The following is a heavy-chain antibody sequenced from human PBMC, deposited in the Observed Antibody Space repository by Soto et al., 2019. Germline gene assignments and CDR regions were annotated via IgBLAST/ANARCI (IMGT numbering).Heavy chain of an antibody. Sequence: PGGSLRLSCAASGFTFSLYAIHWVRQAPGKGLEWVAAIWGDGSDKKYADSVKGRFTVSRDNSKNTLYLQMNSLRDEDTAVYFCARSGDCTGTSCHLRGPCYSWGQGTLVTVS. V-gene: IGHV3-33*01. J-gene: IGHJ4*02. CDR2: IWGDGSDK. CDR1: GFTFSLYA. CDR3: ARSGDCTGTSCHLRGPCYS. D-gene: IGHD2-8*02.